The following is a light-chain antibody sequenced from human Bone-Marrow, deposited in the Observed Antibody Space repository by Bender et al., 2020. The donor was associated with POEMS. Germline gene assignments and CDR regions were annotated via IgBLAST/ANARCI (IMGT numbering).Light chain of an antibody. CDR1: NIGSRT. J-gene: IGLJ3*02. CDR2: KDK. V-gene: IGLV3-25*03. CDR3: QSAGSSSTYDWV. Sequence: SYVLTQPPSVSVAPGQTARIPCGGNNIGSRTVQWYQQKPGQAPVVVIYKDKERPSGIPERFSGSSSGTTVTLTISGVQAEDETDYYYQSAGSSSTYDWVFGGGTKLTVL.